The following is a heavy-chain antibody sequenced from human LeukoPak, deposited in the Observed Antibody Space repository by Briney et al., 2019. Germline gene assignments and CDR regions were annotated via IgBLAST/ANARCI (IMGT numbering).Heavy chain of an antibody. CDR3: ASQLRSDYYYYGMDV. CDR1: GFTFSSYE. D-gene: IGHD3-3*01. J-gene: IGHJ6*04. Sequence: GGSLRLSCAASGFTFSSYEMNWVRQAPGKGLEWVSYISSSGSTIYYADSVKGRFTISRDNAKNSLYLQMNSLRAEDTAVYYCASQLRSDYYYYGMDVWGKGTTVTVSS. V-gene: IGHV3-48*03. CDR2: ISSSGSTI.